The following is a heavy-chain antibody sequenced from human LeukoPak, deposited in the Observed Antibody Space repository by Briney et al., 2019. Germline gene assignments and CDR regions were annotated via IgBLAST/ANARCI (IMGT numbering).Heavy chain of an antibody. Sequence: SQTLSLTCTVSGGSISSGGYYWSWIRQHPGKGLEWIGYIYYSGSTYYNPSLKSRVTISVDTSKNQFSLKLSSVTAADTAVYYCAGVISSNYEAFDIWGQGTMVTVSS. J-gene: IGHJ3*02. CDR1: GGSISSGGYY. V-gene: IGHV4-31*03. CDR2: IYYSGST. CDR3: AGVISSNYEAFDI. D-gene: IGHD3-3*02.